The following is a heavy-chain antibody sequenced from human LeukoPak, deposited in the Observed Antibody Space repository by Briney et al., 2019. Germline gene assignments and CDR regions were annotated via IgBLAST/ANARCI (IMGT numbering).Heavy chain of an antibody. CDR3: VRSRGYFDC. J-gene: IGHJ4*02. CDR1: GFTFSDFG. Sequence: GGSLRLSCAGTGFTFSDFGMHWVRQAPGKGLDWVAVISYEGGTTHYADSVRGRFTISRDSAKNTLYLQMNSLRVEDTAVYYCVRSRGYFDCWGQGTLVTVSS. CDR2: ISYEGGTT. V-gene: IGHV3-30*03.